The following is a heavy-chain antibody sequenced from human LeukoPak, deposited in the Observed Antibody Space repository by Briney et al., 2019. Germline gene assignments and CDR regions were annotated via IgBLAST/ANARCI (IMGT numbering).Heavy chain of an antibody. D-gene: IGHD3-10*01. CDR1: GFSFSSYA. Sequence: GGSLRLSCAASGFSFSSYAMNWVRQAPGKGLEWVSIIFGNGDTTYYADSVKGRFTVSRDNSKDTLYLQMNDLRPDDTAIYYCAKRNTMVRGGPCFDYWGQGLLVTVS. CDR2: IFGNGDTT. J-gene: IGHJ4*02. CDR3: AKRNTMVRGGPCFDY. V-gene: IGHV3-23*01.